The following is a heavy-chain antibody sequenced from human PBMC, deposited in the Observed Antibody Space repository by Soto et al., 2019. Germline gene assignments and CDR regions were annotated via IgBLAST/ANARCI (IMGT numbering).Heavy chain of an antibody. CDR2: INPNSGGT. D-gene: IGHD6-25*01. J-gene: IGHJ5*01. Sequence: ASVKVSCKAAGYTFTVRYMHWVRQAPGQGLEWMGWINPNSGGTNYARKFQGRVTITRDTANSTAYMELSRLTFDDPAVYYCAWADSSGCIRHFGSWGQRSLVTVSS. CDR3: AWADSSGCIRHFGS. V-gene: IGHV1-2*02. CDR1: GYTFTVRY.